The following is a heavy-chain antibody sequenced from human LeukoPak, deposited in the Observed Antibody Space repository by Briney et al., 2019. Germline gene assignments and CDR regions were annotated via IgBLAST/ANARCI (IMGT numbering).Heavy chain of an antibody. Sequence: GGSLRLSCAASGFTFSIYSMNWVRQAPGKGLEWVSSIGGTSSSLYYAESVKGRFTISRDNAKNSLYLQMNSLRPDDTAVYYCARVFTSGSPFDYWGQGTLVTVSS. CDR2: IGGTSSSL. D-gene: IGHD1-26*01. CDR3: ARVFTSGSPFDY. V-gene: IGHV3-21*04. J-gene: IGHJ4*02. CDR1: GFTFSIYS.